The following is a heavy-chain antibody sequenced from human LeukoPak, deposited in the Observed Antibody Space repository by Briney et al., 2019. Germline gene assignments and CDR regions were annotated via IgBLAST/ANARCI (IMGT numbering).Heavy chain of an antibody. CDR2: IYPGYSDT. CDR3: ARKSLYSYGEVGAFDI. V-gene: IGHV5-51*03. J-gene: IGHJ3*02. CDR1: GYSFTSYW. Sequence: PGESLKISCKGSGYSFTSYWIGWVRQMPGKGLEWMGIIYPGYSDTRYSPSFQGQVTISADKSISTAYLQWSSLKASDTAMYYCARKSLYSYGEVGAFDIWGQGTMVTVSS. D-gene: IGHD5-18*01.